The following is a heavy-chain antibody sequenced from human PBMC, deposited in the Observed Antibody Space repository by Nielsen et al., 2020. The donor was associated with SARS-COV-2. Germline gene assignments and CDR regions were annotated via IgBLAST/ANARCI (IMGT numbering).Heavy chain of an antibody. CDR1: GLSFNNLG. CDR2: IWSDASKQ. Sequence: GGSLRLSCAASGLSFNNLGMVWVRQAPGKGLEWLTTIWSDASKQFSADSVKGRFTVSRDNSRNTLYLQMDRLRVEDTALYYCATVRPDQYYTDVWGRGTTVTVSS. V-gene: IGHV3-33*03. D-gene: IGHD3-10*01. CDR3: ATVRPDQYYTDV. J-gene: IGHJ6*04.